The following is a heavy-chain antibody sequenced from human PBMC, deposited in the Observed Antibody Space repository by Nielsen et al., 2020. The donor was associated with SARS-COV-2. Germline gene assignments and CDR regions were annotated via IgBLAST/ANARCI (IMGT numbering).Heavy chain of an antibody. J-gene: IGHJ4*02. D-gene: IGHD3-3*01. V-gene: IGHV4-31*03. CDR1: GGSISSGGYY. CDR3: ARRKFDRVFGVVILSHYFDY. CDR2: IYYSGST. Sequence: SETLSLTCTVSGGSISSGGYYWSWIRQHPGKGLEWIGYIYYSGSTYYNPSLKSRVTISVDTSKNQFSLKLSSVTAADTAVYYCARRKFDRVFGVVILSHYFDYWGQGTLVTVSS.